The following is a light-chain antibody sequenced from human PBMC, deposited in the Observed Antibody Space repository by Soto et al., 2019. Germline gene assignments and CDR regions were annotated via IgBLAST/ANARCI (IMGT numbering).Light chain of an antibody. Sequence: QPVLTQPPSASGTPRQRVTISCSGSSSNIGSNAVSWYQQLPGTAPQLVIYSNNQRPSGVPDRFSGSKSGTSASLAISGLQSEDETDYYCASWDDRLQGVVFGGGTKLTVL. CDR1: SSNIGSNA. V-gene: IGLV1-44*01. CDR3: ASWDDRLQGVV. J-gene: IGLJ2*01. CDR2: SNN.